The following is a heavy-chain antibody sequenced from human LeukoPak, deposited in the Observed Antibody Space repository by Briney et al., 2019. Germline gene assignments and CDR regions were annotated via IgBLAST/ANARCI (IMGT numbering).Heavy chain of an antibody. D-gene: IGHD3-16*01. V-gene: IGHV5-51*01. CDR2: IYPGDSDT. J-gene: IGHJ4*02. CDR3: ARHSRDQRGRTVDY. Sequence: GESLKISCKGSGYTFTSYLIGWVRQMPGKGLEWIGIIYPGDSDTRYSPSFQGQVTTSADESISTAYLQWSSLKASDTAMYYCARHSRDQRGRTVDYWGQGTLVTVSS. CDR1: GYTFTSYL.